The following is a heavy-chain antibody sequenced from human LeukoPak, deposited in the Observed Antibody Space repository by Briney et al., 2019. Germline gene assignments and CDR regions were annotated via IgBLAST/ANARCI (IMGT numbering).Heavy chain of an antibody. CDR1: GGSISSSDYY. V-gene: IGHV4-39*01. Sequence: SETLSLTCTVSGGSISSSDYYWGWIRQPPGKGLEWIGSSYYGGSTYYNPSLKSRVTISVDTSMNQFSLKLSFVTTADTAVYYCARALGYCSGGSCTRGYNWFDPWGQGTLVTVPS. J-gene: IGHJ5*02. CDR3: ARALGYCSGGSCTRGYNWFDP. D-gene: IGHD2-15*01. CDR2: SYYGGST.